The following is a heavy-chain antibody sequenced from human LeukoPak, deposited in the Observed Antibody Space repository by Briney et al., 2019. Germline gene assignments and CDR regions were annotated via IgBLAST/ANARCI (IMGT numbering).Heavy chain of an antibody. V-gene: IGHV1-18*01. J-gene: IGHJ6*03. CDR3: ARDLRYYDSSGSKAYYYYMDV. CDR2: ISAYNGNT. D-gene: IGHD3-22*01. Sequence: GASVTVSCKASGYTFTIYGISWVRQAPGQGLEWMGWISAYNGNTNYAQKLQGRVTMTTDTSTSTAYMELRSLRSDDTAVYYCARDLRYYDSSGSKAYYYYMDVWGKGTTVTVSS. CDR1: GYTFTIYG.